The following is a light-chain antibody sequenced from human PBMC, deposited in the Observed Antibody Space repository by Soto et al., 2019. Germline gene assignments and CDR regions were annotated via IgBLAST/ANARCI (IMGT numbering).Light chain of an antibody. CDR3: QPYNNWPLT. J-gene: IGKJ4*01. CDR1: QNIDSY. V-gene: IGKV1-39*01. Sequence: DIQMTQSPSSLSASVGDRVTITCRASQNIDSYLNWYQQRPGKAPKLLIHDASSLQSGVPSRFSGSGSGTDFALTINSLQSEDFAVYYCQPYNNWPLTFGGGTKVDIK. CDR2: DAS.